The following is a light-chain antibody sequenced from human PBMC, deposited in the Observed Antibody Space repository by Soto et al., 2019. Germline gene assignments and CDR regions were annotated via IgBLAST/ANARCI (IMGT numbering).Light chain of an antibody. CDR2: DAS. CDR1: QSISNW. V-gene: IGKV1-5*01. Sequence: DIQVTQSPSTLSASVGDRVTITCRASQSISNWLAWYQQTPGKAPRLMIYDASSLESGVPSRFSGSGSGTEFTLTITSLQPDDFATYYGQQYNSYPFTFGPGTKVDIK. J-gene: IGKJ3*01. CDR3: QQYNSYPFT.